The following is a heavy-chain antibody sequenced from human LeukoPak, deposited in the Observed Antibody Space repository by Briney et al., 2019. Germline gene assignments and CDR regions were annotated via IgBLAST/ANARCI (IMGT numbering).Heavy chain of an antibody. Sequence: ASVKVSCKASGYTFTSYGISWVRQAPGQGLEWMGWISAYNGNTNYAQKLQGRVTMTTDTSKSTACMELRSLRSDDTAVYYCARERQIYYDSSGYYVGDNWFDPWGQGTLVTVSS. J-gene: IGHJ5*02. CDR1: GYTFTSYG. CDR3: ARERQIYYDSSGYYVGDNWFDP. V-gene: IGHV1-18*01. CDR2: ISAYNGNT. D-gene: IGHD3-22*01.